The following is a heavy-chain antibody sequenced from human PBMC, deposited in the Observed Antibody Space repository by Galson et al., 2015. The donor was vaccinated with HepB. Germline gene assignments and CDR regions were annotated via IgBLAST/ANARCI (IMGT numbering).Heavy chain of an antibody. J-gene: IGHJ4*02. CDR2: IWYDGSNK. Sequence: SLRLSCAASGFTFSSYGMHWVRQAPGKGLEWVAVIWYDGSNKYYADSVKGRFTISRDNSKNTLYLQMNSLRAEDTAVYYCASSVGYGDYEGRFAAGGYWGQGTLVTVSS. CDR3: ASSVGYGDYEGRFAAGGY. V-gene: IGHV3-33*01. CDR1: GFTFSSYG. D-gene: IGHD4-17*01.